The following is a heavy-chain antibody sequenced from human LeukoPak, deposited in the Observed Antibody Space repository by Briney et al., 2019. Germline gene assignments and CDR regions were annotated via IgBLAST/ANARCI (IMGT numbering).Heavy chain of an antibody. CDR1: GGSLSSSSYY. D-gene: IGHD4-23*01. J-gene: IGHJ4*02. V-gene: IGHV4-39*01. CDR3: ASTVVTPGFDY. CDR2: IYYSGST. Sequence: SETLSLTCTVSGGSLSSSSYYWGWLRQPPGKGLEWIGSIYYSGSTYYNPSLKSRVTISVDTSKNQFSLKRSSVTAADTAVYYCASTVVTPGFDYWGQGTLVTVSS.